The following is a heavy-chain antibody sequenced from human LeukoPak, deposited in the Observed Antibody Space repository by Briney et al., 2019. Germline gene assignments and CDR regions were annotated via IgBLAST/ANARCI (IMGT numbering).Heavy chain of an antibody. J-gene: IGHJ6*02. CDR1: GFTFSSYS. Sequence: GGSLRLSCAASGFTFSSYSMNWVRQAPGKGLEWVSSISSSSYIYYADSVKGRFTISRDNAKNSLYLQMNSLRAEDTAVYYCARVYGSGSLYYYGMDVWGQGTTVTVSS. D-gene: IGHD3-10*01. CDR3: ARVYGSGSLYYYGMDV. CDR2: ISSSSYI. V-gene: IGHV3-21*01.